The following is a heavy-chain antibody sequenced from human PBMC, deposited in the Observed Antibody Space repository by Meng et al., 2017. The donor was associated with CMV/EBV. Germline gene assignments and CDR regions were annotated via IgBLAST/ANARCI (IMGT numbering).Heavy chain of an antibody. V-gene: IGHV1-8*03. Sequence: ASVKVSFKASGYTFTSYDINWVRQATGQGLEWMGWMNPNSCNTGSAQKFQGRVTITRNTSISTAYMELSSLRSEDTAVYYCARVYPTIFGVVRSMDVWGQGTTVTVSS. D-gene: IGHD3-3*01. J-gene: IGHJ6*02. CDR2: MNPNSCNT. CDR1: GYTFTSYD. CDR3: ARVYPTIFGVVRSMDV.